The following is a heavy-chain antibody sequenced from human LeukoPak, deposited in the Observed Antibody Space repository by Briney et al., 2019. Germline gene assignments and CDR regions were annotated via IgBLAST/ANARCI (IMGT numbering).Heavy chain of an antibody. D-gene: IGHD4-17*01. CDR3: AKDATVTTLNWFDP. V-gene: IGHV3-23*01. J-gene: IGHJ5*02. Sequence: PGGSLRLSCAASGFSFSSYAMGWVRQAPGKGLEWVSIISGSGGITYYADSVVKGRFTISRDSSKNTMYMQMNSLRAEDTAVYYCAKDATVTTLNWFDPWGQGTLVTVSS. CDR1: GFSFSSYA. CDR2: ISGSGGIT.